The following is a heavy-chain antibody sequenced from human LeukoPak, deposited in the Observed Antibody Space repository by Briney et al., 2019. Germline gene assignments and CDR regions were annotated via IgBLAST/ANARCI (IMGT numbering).Heavy chain of an antibody. V-gene: IGHV4-39*01. CDR2: LYYSGST. CDR1: GGSISSSSYF. Sequence: SETLSLTCTVSGGSISSSSYFWGWIRQPPGKGLEWIGSLYYSGSTYYNPSLKIRVTISVDTSENQFSLKLRSVTAADTSVYYCARFDYWGQGTLVTVSS. J-gene: IGHJ4*02. CDR3: ARFDY.